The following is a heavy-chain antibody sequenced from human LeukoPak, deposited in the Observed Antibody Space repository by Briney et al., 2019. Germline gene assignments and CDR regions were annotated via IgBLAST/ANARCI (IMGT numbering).Heavy chain of an antibody. CDR2: IKQDGSEK. CDR3: VLSGQWSTGY. CDR1: GFTFSTYW. J-gene: IGHJ4*02. D-gene: IGHD2-15*01. Sequence: PGGSLRLSCAASGFTFSTYWMSWVRQAPGKGLEWVANIKQDGSEKYYVDSVKGRFTISRDNPKNSLYLEMNSLRVEDTAVYCCVLSGQWSTGYWGQGTLVTVSS. V-gene: IGHV3-7*03.